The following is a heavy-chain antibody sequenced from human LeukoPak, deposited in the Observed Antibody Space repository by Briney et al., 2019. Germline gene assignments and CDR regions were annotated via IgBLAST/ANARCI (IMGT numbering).Heavy chain of an antibody. V-gene: IGHV1-3*01. CDR3: ARDTFGTSRPSEY. CDR1: GYTFTSYI. Sequence: ASVKVSCKASGYTFTSYIIHWVRQAPGQRLEWMGWLNAGNGNTRYSQKFQGRVTITRDTSATTAYVELSSLRYEDTAVYYCARDTFGTSRPSEYWGQGTLVTVSS. J-gene: IGHJ4*01. D-gene: IGHD2-2*01. CDR2: LNAGNGNT.